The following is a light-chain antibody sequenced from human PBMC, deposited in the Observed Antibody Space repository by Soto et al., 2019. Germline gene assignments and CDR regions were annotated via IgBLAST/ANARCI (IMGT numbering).Light chain of an antibody. CDR2: NAF. Sequence: EIVLTQSPATLSLSPGERATLSCRASQSVSSFLAWYQQKPGQPPRLLIYNAFNRATGIPARFSGSGSGTDFTLTISSLEPEDFAVYYCQQRSNWPPTWTFGQGTKVDIK. J-gene: IGKJ1*01. CDR3: QQRSNWPPTWT. CDR1: QSVSSF. V-gene: IGKV3-11*01.